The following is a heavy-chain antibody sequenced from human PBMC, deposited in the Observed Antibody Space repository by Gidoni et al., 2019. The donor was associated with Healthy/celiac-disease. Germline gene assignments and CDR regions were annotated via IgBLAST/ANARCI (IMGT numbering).Heavy chain of an antibody. CDR2: ISYDGSNK. CDR1: GFTFSSYA. J-gene: IGHJ4*02. V-gene: IGHV3-30-3*01. CDR3: ARELQSSGYYPAFDY. Sequence: QVQLVESGGGVVQPGRSLRLSCAASGFTFSSYAMHWVRQAPGKGLEWVAVISYDGSNKYYADSVKGRFTISRDNSKNTLYLQMNSLRAEDTAVYYCARELQSSGYYPAFDYWGQGTLVTVSS. D-gene: IGHD3-22*01.